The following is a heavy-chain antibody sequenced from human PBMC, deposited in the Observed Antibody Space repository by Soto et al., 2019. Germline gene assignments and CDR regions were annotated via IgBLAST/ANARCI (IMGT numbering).Heavy chain of an antibody. J-gene: IGHJ6*02. CDR3: ARARWGIVGATLGMDV. CDR1: GFTFSSYA. V-gene: IGHV3-30-3*01. CDR2: ISYDGSNK. Sequence: QVPLVESGGGVVQPGRSLRLSCAASGFTFSSYAMHWVRQAPGKGLEWVAVISYDGSNKYYADSVKGRFTISRDNSKNTLYLQMNSLRAEDTAVYYCARARWGIVGATLGMDVWGQGTTVTVSS. D-gene: IGHD1-26*01.